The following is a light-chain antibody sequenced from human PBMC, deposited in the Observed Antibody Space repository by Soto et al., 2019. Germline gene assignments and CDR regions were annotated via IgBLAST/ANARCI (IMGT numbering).Light chain of an antibody. Sequence: DIQMTQSPSSVSASVGDRVTINCRASQGISTWLAWYQQKPGKAPKLLISAASNLQSGVPSRFSGSGSGTDFTLTISTPQPEDFATYYCQQSNSFPQTFGQGTKVEFK. CDR1: QGISTW. CDR3: QQSNSFPQT. J-gene: IGKJ1*01. V-gene: IGKV1-12*01. CDR2: AAS.